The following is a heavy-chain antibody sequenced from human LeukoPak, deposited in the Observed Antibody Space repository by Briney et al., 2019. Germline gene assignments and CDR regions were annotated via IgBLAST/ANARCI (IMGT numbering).Heavy chain of an antibody. CDR2: INPNSGGT. J-gene: IGHJ4*02. CDR3: ARLAMRGDCFDY. Sequence: ASVKVSCKASGYTFTGYYMHWVRQAPGQGLEWMGWINPNSGGTNYAQKFQGRVTMTRDTSISTAYMELSRLRSDDTAVYYCARLAMRGDCFDYWGQGTLVTVSS. CDR1: GYTFTGYY. V-gene: IGHV1-2*02. D-gene: IGHD2-15*01.